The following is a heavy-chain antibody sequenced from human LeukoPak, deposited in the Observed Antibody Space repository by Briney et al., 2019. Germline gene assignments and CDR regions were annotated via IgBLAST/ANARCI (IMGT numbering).Heavy chain of an antibody. Sequence: GGSLRLSCAASGFTFSRYTMYWVRQAPGKALENVSGISRNGGNTYYANSVKGRFTISRDNSKNTLYLQMGSLRAEDMAVYYCARDYCSSTTCHGDAFDIWGQGTMVTVSS. J-gene: IGHJ3*02. V-gene: IGHV3-64*01. CDR3: ARDYCSSTTCHGDAFDI. CDR1: GFTFSRYT. D-gene: IGHD2-2*01. CDR2: ISRNGGNT.